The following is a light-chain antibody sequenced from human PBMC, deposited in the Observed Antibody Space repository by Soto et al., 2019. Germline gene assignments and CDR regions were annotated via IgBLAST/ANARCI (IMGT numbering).Light chain of an antibody. CDR2: DAS. Sequence: EVVLTPSPATLSLSPGDRATLSCRASQYIGSAVAWYHQRSDQAPRLLIFDASIRVPTTPARFSGSVSGTEFTLTISSLESEDFAVYFGQQYGDRPRTFGQGTKVDIK. V-gene: IGKV3-15*01. CDR3: QQYGDRPRT. CDR1: QYIGSA. J-gene: IGKJ1*01.